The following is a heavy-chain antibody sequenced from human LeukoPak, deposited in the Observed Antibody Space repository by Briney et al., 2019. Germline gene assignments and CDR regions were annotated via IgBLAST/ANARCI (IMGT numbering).Heavy chain of an antibody. Sequence: SQTLSLTCTVSGGSISSGSYYWSWIRQPAGKGLEWIGRIYTSGSTNYNPSLKSRVTISVDTSKNLFSLRLSSVTAADTAVYYCAGHTWGSGYFDLWGRGTLVTVSS. CDR3: AGHTWGSGYFDL. CDR1: GGSISSGSYY. V-gene: IGHV4-61*02. CDR2: IYTSGST. J-gene: IGHJ2*01. D-gene: IGHD7-27*01.